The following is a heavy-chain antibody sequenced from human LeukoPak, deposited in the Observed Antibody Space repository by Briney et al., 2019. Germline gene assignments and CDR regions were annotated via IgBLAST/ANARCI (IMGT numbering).Heavy chain of an antibody. D-gene: IGHD5-12*01. J-gene: IGHJ4*02. Sequence: SETLSLTCTVSGGSISSYYWSWIRQPPGKGLEWIGYIYYSGSTNYNPSLKSRVTISVDTSKNQFSLKLSSVTAADTAVYYCAREKWLRDRTSYFDYWGQGTLVTVSS. V-gene: IGHV4-59*01. CDR1: GGSISSYY. CDR2: IYYSGST. CDR3: AREKWLRDRTSYFDY.